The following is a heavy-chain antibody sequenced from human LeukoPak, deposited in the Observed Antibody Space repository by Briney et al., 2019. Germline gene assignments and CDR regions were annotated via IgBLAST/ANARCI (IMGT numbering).Heavy chain of an antibody. CDR2: ISYDGSNK. J-gene: IGHJ3*02. V-gene: IGHV3-30-3*01. D-gene: IGHD3-3*01. CDR1: GFTFSSYA. Sequence: GGSLRLPCAASGFTFSSYAMHWVRQAPGKGLEWVAVISYDGSNKYYADSVKGRFTISRDNSKNTLYLQMNSLRAEDTAVYYCARDLSGITIFGVVIEGAFDIWGQGTMVTVSS. CDR3: ARDLSGITIFGVVIEGAFDI.